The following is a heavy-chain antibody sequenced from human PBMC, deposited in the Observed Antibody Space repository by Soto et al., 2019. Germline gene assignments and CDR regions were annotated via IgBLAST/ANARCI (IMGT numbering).Heavy chain of an antibody. CDR3: ARSGVWGSYRYTNYFDY. CDR1: GGSISSSNW. J-gene: IGHJ4*02. V-gene: IGHV4-4*02. Sequence: SETLSLTCAVSGGSISSSNWWSWVRQPPGKGLEWIGEIYHSGSTNYNPSLKSRVTISVDKSKNQFSLKLSSVTAADTAVYYCARSGVWGSYRYTNYFDYWGQGTLVTVSS. CDR2: IYHSGST. D-gene: IGHD3-16*02.